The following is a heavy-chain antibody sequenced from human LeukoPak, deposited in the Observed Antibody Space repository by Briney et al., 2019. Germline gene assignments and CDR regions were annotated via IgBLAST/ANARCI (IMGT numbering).Heavy chain of an antibody. V-gene: IGHV4-59*01. CDR2: IYYTGTT. CDR3: KRAYEIDV. CDR1: GGSISNYY. D-gene: IGHD2-21*01. J-gene: IGHJ6*02. Sequence: SETQSLTCTVSGGSISNYYRSWIRQPPGKALEWIGYIYYTGTTKYNPSLKSRATISLDTSKNQFSLKLTSVTAADTALFFCKRAYEIDVWGQGTTVTVSS.